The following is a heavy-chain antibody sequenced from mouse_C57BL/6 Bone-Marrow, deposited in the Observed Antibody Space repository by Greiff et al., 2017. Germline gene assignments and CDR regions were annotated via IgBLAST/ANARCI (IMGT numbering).Heavy chain of an antibody. CDR2: ISSGGSYT. CDR3: ASQPYNFDY. V-gene: IGHV5-6*01. Sequence: EVHLVESGGDLVKPGGSLKLSCAASGFTFSSYGMSWVRQTPDKRLEWVATISSGGSYTYYPDSVKGRFTISRDNAKNTLYLQMSSLKSEYTAMYYCASQPYNFDYWGQGTTLTVSS. CDR1: GFTFSSYG. J-gene: IGHJ2*01.